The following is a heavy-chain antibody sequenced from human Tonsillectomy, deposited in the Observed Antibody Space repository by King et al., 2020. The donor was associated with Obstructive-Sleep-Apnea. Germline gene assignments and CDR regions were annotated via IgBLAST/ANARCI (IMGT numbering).Heavy chain of an antibody. Sequence: VQLQESGPGLVKPSETLSLTCTVSGGSINSYSWSWIRQPAGKGLEWIGRIYTSGSTNYNPSFKSRVTLSVDTSKNQFSLKLSSVTAADTAVYYCARDGSVGWFDSWGQGTLVTVSS. CDR3: ARDGSVGWFDS. J-gene: IGHJ5*01. CDR1: GGSINSYS. V-gene: IGHV4-4*07. D-gene: IGHD2-15*01. CDR2: IYTSGST.